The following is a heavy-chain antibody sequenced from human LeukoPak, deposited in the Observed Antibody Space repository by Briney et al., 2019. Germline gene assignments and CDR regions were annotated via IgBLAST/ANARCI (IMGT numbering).Heavy chain of an antibody. CDR2: ISAYNGNT. V-gene: IGHV1-18*01. CDR1: GYTFTSYG. D-gene: IGHD6-13*01. Sequence: ASVKVSCKASGYTFTSYGISWVRQAPGQGLVWMGWISAYNGNTNYAQKLQGRVTMTTDTSTSTAYMELRSLRSDDTAVYYCARVTPYSSSWFHYYFDYWGQGTLVTVSS. J-gene: IGHJ4*02. CDR3: ARVTPYSSSWFHYYFDY.